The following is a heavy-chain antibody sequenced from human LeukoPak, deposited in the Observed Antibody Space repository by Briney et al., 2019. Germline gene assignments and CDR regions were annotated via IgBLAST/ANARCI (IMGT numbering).Heavy chain of an antibody. CDR3: ARANPTTVASRYFDY. D-gene: IGHD4-23*01. CDR2: ISSSSSYI. CDR1: GFTFSSYS. J-gene: IGHJ4*02. V-gene: IGHV3-21*01. Sequence: GGSLRLSCVASGFTFSSYSMNWVRQAPGKGLEWVSSISSSSSYIYYADSVKGRFAISRDNAKNSLYLQMNSLRAEDTAVYYCARANPTTVASRYFDYWGQGTLVTVSS.